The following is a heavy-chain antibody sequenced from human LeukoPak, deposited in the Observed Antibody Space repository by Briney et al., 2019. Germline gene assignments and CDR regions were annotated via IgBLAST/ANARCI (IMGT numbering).Heavy chain of an antibody. Sequence: GGSLRLSCAASGFTFDDYTMHWVRQAPGKGLEWVSLISWDGGSTYYADSVKGRFTISRDNSKNSLYLQINSLRTEDTALYYCAKDWLGYYDSSGYYSYFDYWGQGTPVTVSS. CDR3: AKDWLGYYDSSGYYSYFDY. CDR1: GFTFDDYT. D-gene: IGHD3-22*01. J-gene: IGHJ4*02. V-gene: IGHV3-43*01. CDR2: ISWDGGST.